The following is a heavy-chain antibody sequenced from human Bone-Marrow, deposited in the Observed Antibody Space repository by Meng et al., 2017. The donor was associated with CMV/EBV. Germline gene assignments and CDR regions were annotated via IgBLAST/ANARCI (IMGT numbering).Heavy chain of an antibody. D-gene: IGHD6-13*01. CDR1: GFTFSSYA. CDR2: ISSNGGST. J-gene: IGHJ2*01. V-gene: IGHV3-64*02. CDR3: ARVKGSSWYQGYFDL. Sequence: GESLKISCAASGFTFSSYAMHWVRQAPGKGLEYVSAISSNGGSTYYADSVKGRFTISRDNSKNTLYLQMNSLRAEDTAVYYCARVKGSSWYQGYFDLWGRGTRVTVSS.